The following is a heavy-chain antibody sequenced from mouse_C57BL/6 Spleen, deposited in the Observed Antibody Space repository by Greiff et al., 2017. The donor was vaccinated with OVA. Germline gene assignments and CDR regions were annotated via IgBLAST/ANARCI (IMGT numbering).Heavy chain of an antibody. D-gene: IGHD3-2*02. CDR1: GYAFTNYL. Sequence: VQLVESGAELVRPGTSVKVSCKASGYAFTNYLIEWVKQRPGQGLEWIGVINPGSGGTNYNEKFKGKATLTADKSSSTAYMQLSSLTSEDSAVYFCARTAQDYYFDYWGQGTTLTVSS. CDR3: ARTAQDYYFDY. J-gene: IGHJ2*01. CDR2: INPGSGGT. V-gene: IGHV1-54*01.